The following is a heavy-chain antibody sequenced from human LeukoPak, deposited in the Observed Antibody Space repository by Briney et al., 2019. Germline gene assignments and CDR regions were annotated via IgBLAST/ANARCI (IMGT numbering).Heavy chain of an antibody. CDR1: GDSISTYY. V-gene: IGHV4-59*08. CDR2: ISYSGSN. CDR3: ARRNYGGHFDY. J-gene: IGHJ4*02. Sequence: SETLSLTCTVSGDSISTYYWSWIRQSPGKGLEWIGYISYSGSNNYNPSLKSRVNISVDTSKKQFSLKLSSVTAADTAVYYCARRNYGGHFDYWGQGTLVTVSS. D-gene: IGHD4/OR15-4a*01.